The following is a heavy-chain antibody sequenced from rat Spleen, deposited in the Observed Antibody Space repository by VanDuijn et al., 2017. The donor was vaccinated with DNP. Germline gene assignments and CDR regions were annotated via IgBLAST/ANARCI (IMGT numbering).Heavy chain of an antibody. J-gene: IGHJ2*01. D-gene: IGHD1-2*01. CDR3: ATDQGTITAPFDS. CDR1: GFSFSDYD. Sequence: EVQLVESGGGLVQPGRSLKLSCAASGFSFSDYDMAWVRQAPTKGLEWVACMSPTTRSSYYRDSVKGRFTVSRDDAENTVYLQMNSLRSEDTATYYCATDQGTITAPFDSWGPGVMVTVSS. V-gene: IGHV5-27*01. CDR2: MSPTTRSS.